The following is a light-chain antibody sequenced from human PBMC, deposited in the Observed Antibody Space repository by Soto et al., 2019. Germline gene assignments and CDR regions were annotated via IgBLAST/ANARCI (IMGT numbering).Light chain of an antibody. Sequence: DIVMTQSPDSLAVSLGERATINCKSSQSVLYSSNNKNYLAWYQQKPGQPPKLLISWASTRRSGVPDRFSGTGSETDFTLTISSLQAEDVAVYFCQQYYTTPSITFGQGTRLEI. CDR1: QSVLYSSNNKNY. CDR3: QQYYTTPSIT. CDR2: WAS. J-gene: IGKJ5*01. V-gene: IGKV4-1*01.